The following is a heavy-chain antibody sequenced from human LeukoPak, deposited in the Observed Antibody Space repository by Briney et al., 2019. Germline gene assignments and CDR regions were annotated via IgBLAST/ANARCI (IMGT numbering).Heavy chain of an antibody. CDR1: GFTFSTYW. CDR3: LGYCSGGNCYSGGY. CDR2: INPDGSRT. Sequence: GGSLRLSCAASGFTFSTYWMHWVRQAPGKGLVWVSRINPDGSRTDYADSVKGRFTISRDNSKNTQSLQMNSLRAEDTAVYYCLGYCSGGNCYSGGYWGQGTLVTVSS. V-gene: IGHV3-74*01. J-gene: IGHJ4*02. D-gene: IGHD2-15*01.